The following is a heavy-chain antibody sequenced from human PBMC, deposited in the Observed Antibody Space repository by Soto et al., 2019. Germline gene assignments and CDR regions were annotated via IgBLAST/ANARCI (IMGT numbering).Heavy chain of an antibody. CDR3: ARDIYGDYGRYYYGMDV. D-gene: IGHD4-17*01. CDR1: GGSISSGGYS. Sequence: LSLTCAVSGGSISSGGYSWSWIRQPPGKGLEWIGYIYHSGSTYYNPSLKSRVTISVDRSKNQFSLKLSSVTAADTAVYYCARDIYGDYGRYYYGMDVWGQGTTVTVSS. V-gene: IGHV4-30-2*01. CDR2: IYHSGST. J-gene: IGHJ6*02.